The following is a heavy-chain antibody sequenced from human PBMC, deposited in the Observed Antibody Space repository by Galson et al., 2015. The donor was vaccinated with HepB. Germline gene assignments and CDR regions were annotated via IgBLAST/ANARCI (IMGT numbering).Heavy chain of an antibody. Sequence: SVKVSCKASGYTFTGYYMHWVRQAPGQGLEWMGWINPNSGGTNYAQKFQGRVTMTRDTSISTAYMELSRLRSDDTAVYYCARVYGDYVNWFDPWGQGTLVTVSS. V-gene: IGHV1-2*02. J-gene: IGHJ5*02. CDR1: GYTFTGYY. CDR2: INPNSGGT. D-gene: IGHD4-17*01. CDR3: ARVYGDYVNWFDP.